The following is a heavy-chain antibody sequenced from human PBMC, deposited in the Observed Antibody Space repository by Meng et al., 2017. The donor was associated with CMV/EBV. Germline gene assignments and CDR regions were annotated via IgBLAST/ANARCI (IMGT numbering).Heavy chain of an antibody. CDR2: ISYDGSNK. Sequence: GESLKISCAASGFTFSSYAMHWVRQAPGKGLEWVAVISYDGSNKYYADSVKGRFTISRGNSKNTLYLQMNSLRAEDTAVYYCARDKSRRDGYNYGYWGQGTLVTVSS. J-gene: IGHJ4*02. CDR1: GFTFSSYA. CDR3: ARDKSRRDGYNYGY. D-gene: IGHD5-24*01. V-gene: IGHV3-30*04.